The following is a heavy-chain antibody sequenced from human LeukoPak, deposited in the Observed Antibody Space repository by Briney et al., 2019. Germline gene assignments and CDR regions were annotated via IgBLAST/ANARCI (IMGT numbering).Heavy chain of an antibody. D-gene: IGHD3-10*01. CDR3: ARRDYLDHFYYIDV. CDR1: GGSFNDYY. Sequence: SETLSLTCAVYGGSFNDYYWIWIRQPPGKGLEWIGEIKPSGRTNYNPSLESRVTISVDTSKNHFSLKLSSVTAADTAVYYCARRDYLDHFYYIDVWDKGNTVTVSS. J-gene: IGHJ6*03. CDR2: IKPSGRT. V-gene: IGHV4-34*01.